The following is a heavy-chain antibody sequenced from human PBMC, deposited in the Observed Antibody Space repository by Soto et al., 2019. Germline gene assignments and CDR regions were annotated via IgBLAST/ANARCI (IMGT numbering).Heavy chain of an antibody. CDR3: AREGNVRGATGIDY. D-gene: IGHD3-10*02. V-gene: IGHV4-31*03. CDR1: GGSISSGGYY. J-gene: IGHJ4*02. CDR2: IYNSGST. Sequence: SETLSLTCTVSGGSISSGGYYWTWIRQNPGKGLEYIGYIYNSGSTFYNPSLKSRVTILPDTSNNQFSLRLSSVTAADTAVYYCAREGNVRGATGIDYWGQGTLVTVSS.